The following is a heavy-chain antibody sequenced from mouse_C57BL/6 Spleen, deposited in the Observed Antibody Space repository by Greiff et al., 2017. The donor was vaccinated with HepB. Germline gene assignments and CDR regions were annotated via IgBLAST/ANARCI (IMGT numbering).Heavy chain of an antibody. CDR1: GFTFSDYG. CDR2: ISRGSSTI. D-gene: IGHD2-3*01. J-gene: IGHJ4*01. V-gene: IGHV5-17*01. Sequence: EVNVVESGGGLVKPGGSLKLSCAASGFTFSDYGMHWVRQAPEKGLEWVADISRGSSTIYYADTVKGRYTISRDKAENTLFLQMTSLRSEDTAMYYCAREGYYPYAMDYWGQGTSVTVSS. CDR3: AREGYYPYAMDY.